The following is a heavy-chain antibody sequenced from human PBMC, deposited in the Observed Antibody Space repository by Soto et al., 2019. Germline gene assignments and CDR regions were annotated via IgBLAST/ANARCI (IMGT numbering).Heavy chain of an antibody. D-gene: IGHD2-2*01. CDR3: AKDLGDIVLVPAASPFRGMDV. CDR1: GFTFSSYA. CDR2: ISGSGGST. J-gene: IGHJ6*02. V-gene: IGHV3-23*01. Sequence: GGSLRLSCAASGFTFSSYAMSWVRQAPGKGLEWVSAISGSGGSTYYADSVKGRFTISRDNSKNTLYLQMNSLRAEDTAVYYCAKDLGDIVLVPAASPFRGMDVWGQGTTVTVSS.